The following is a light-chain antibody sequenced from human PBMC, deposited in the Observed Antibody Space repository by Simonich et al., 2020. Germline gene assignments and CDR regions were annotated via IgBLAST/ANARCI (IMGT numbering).Light chain of an antibody. CDR3: SSYTSSSTYV. CDR1: SRDVGGYNY. J-gene: IGLJ1*01. V-gene: IGLV2-14*01. Sequence: SALTQPASVSGSPGQSITISCTGTSRDVGGYNYVSWYQQHPGKAPKLMIYDVRRRPSGVSNRFSGSKSGNTASLTISGLQAEDEADYYCSSYTSSSTYVFGTGTKVTVL. CDR2: DVR.